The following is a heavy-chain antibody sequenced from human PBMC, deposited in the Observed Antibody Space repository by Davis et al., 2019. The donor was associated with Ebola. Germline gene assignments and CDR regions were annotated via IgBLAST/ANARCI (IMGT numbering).Heavy chain of an antibody. CDR2: INSDGSST. Sequence: PGGSLRLSCAASGFTFSSYWMHWVRQAPGKGLVWVSRINSDGSSTSYADSVKGRFTISRDNAKNTLYLQMNSLRAEDTAVYYCTGGVTYYDFWSGYTSDFDPWGQGTLVTVSS. D-gene: IGHD3-3*01. J-gene: IGHJ5*02. CDR1: GFTFSSYW. V-gene: IGHV3-74*01. CDR3: TGGVTYYDFWSGYTSDFDP.